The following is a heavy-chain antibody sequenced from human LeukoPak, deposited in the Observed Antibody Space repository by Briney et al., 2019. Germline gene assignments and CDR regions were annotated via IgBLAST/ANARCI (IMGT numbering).Heavy chain of an antibody. CDR1: GGTFSSYA. D-gene: IGHD1-26*01. Sequence: SVKVSCKASGGTFSSYAISGVRQPPGQGLEWMGGIIPIFGTANYAQKFQGRVTITADESTSTAYMELSSLRSGDTAVYYCARAPLGATQAFDIWGQGKMVTVSS. CDR2: IIPIFGTA. CDR3: ARAPLGATQAFDI. V-gene: IGHV1-69*13. J-gene: IGHJ3*02.